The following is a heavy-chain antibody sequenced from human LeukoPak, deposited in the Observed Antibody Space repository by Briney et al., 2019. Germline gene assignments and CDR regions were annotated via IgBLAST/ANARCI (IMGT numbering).Heavy chain of an antibody. V-gene: IGHV1-2*02. D-gene: IGHD3-10*01. Sequence: ASVTVSCTASGYTFTGYYMHWVRQAPGQGLEWMGWINPNSGGTNYAQTFQGRVTMTRDTSISTAYMELSRVRSDDTAVYYCARDLGDTYGSVGDFDYWGQGTLVTVSS. J-gene: IGHJ4*02. CDR2: INPNSGGT. CDR3: ARDLGDTYGSVGDFDY. CDR1: GYTFTGYY.